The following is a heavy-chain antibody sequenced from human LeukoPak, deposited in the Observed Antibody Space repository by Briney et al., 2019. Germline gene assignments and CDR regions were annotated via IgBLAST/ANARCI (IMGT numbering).Heavy chain of an antibody. Sequence: GASVKVSCKASGYTFTNYGISWVRQAPGQGLEWMGWISTYNDNISFAQKFQDRVTMITDTSTNTAYMELKSLRSDDTAVYFCARIGVSRAAAGRYTDAFDIWGQGTVVTVSS. V-gene: IGHV1-18*01. CDR1: GYTFTNYG. D-gene: IGHD6-13*01. CDR3: ARIGVSRAAAGRYTDAFDI. J-gene: IGHJ3*02. CDR2: ISTYNDNI.